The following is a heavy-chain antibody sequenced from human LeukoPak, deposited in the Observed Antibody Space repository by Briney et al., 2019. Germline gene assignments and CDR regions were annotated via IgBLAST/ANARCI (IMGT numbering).Heavy chain of an antibody. V-gene: IGHV5-51*01. J-gene: IGHJ4*02. D-gene: IGHD5-18*01. CDR2: IYAGDSDT. Sequence: GESLKISCKGSGYSFTNYWIGWVRQMPGKGLEWMGIIYAGDSDTRYSPSFQGQVTISVDKSISTAYLQWSSLKASDTAAYYCARSYSYGAVYYFDYWGQGTLVTVSS. CDR3: ARSYSYGAVYYFDY. CDR1: GYSFTNYW.